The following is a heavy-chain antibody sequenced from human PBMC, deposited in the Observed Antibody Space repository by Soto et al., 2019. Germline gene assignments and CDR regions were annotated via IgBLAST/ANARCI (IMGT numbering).Heavy chain of an antibody. D-gene: IGHD5-18*01. CDR2: IDPSVSYT. J-gene: IGHJ6*02. Sequence: NFPKKSWTSSGYSFTSYWKSWGRQLPGTGLESMGRIDPSVSYTNYCPSFQGHVTIPADESISTAYLQWGSLKAADSVMYYGAGPDTAMVPYYYDGMDVWGQETRVTV. CDR3: AGPDTAMVPYYYDGMDV. V-gene: IGHV5-10-1*01. CDR1: GYSFTSYW.